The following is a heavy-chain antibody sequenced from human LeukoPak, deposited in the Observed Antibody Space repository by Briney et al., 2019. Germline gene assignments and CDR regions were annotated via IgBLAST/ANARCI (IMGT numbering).Heavy chain of an antibody. V-gene: IGHV4-59*01. J-gene: IGHJ3*02. CDR1: GGSISSYY. CDR3: AREGPLYSSSWYAGFDI. Sequence: SETLSLTCTVSGGSISSYYWSWIRQPPGKGLEWIGYIYYSGSTNYNPSLKSRVTISVDTSKNQFSLKLSSVTAADTAVYYCAREGPLYSSSWYAGFDIWGQGTMVTVSS. D-gene: IGHD6-13*01. CDR2: IYYSGST.